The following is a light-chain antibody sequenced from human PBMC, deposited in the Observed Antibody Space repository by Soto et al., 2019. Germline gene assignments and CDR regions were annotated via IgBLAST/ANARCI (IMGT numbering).Light chain of an antibody. J-gene: IGKJ4*01. V-gene: IGKV4-1*01. CDR1: QSVLFSSNTKNY. CDR3: QQYYSTPLT. CDR2: WAS. Sequence: DIVMTQSPDSLAVSLGERATINCKSGQSVLFSSNTKNYLAWYQQKPGQPPKLLIHWASTRESGVPDRFSGXXXXXXXXXXXXSLQAEDVAVYYCQQYYSTPLTFGGGTKVEIK.